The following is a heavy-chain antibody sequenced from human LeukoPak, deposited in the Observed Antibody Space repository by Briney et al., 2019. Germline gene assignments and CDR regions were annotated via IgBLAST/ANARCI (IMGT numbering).Heavy chain of an antibody. CDR3: TRVGYIDEGIDY. J-gene: IGHJ4*02. D-gene: IGHD5-24*01. CDR2: INKGGSYM. Sequence: GGSLRLSCVASGFIFRDYTMNWVRQTPGKGLEWVSAINKGGSYMAYADSVKGRFTVSRDNAKNSLFLQMNSLRAEDTAIYYCTRVGYIDEGIDYWGQGTLVTVSS. V-gene: IGHV3-21*01. CDR1: GFIFRDYT.